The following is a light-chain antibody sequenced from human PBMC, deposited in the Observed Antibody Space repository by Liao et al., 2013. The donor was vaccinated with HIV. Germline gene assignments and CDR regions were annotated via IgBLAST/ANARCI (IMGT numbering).Light chain of an antibody. V-gene: IGLV3-21*01. CDR1: NIGSKS. J-gene: IGLJ1*01. CDR2: YDS. CDR3: QTWDSNTAV. Sequence: SYELTQPPSVSVAPGKTARITCGGNNIGSKSVHWYLQKPGQAPVLVIYYDSGRPSGIPERFSGSNSGNTATLTISGTQAMDEADYYCQTWDSNTAVFGTGTKVTVL.